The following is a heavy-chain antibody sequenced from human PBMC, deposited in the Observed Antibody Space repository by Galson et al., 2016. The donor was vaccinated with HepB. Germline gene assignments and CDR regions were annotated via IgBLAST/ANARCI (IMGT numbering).Heavy chain of an antibody. V-gene: IGHV3-7*01. D-gene: IGHD2-21*01. J-gene: IGHJ4*02. CDR1: GFTFTTYW. CDR3: ARAPPLVVVISMELGFYFDN. Sequence: SLRLSCAASGFTFTTYWMGWVRQAPGKGLEWVATIKQDGSEKYYVDSVKGRFTISRDNAKNSLSLQVHSLRAEDTAMYYCARAPPLVVVISMELGFYFDNWGQGTLVTVSS. CDR2: IKQDGSEK.